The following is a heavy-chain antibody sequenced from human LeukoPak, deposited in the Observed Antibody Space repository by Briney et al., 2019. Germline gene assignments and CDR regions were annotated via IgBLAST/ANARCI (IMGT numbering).Heavy chain of an antibody. CDR1: GFTFSSYS. V-gene: IGHV3-21*01. J-gene: IGHJ4*02. CDR3: ARGVTGYSSSWYWDVGFDY. CDR2: ISSSSYI. D-gene: IGHD6-13*01. Sequence: PGGSLRLSCAASGFTFSSYSMNWVRQAPGKGLEWVSSISSSSYIYYADSVKGRFTISRDNAKNSLYLQMNSLRAEDTAVYYCARGVTGYSSSWYWDVGFDYWGQGTLVTVSS.